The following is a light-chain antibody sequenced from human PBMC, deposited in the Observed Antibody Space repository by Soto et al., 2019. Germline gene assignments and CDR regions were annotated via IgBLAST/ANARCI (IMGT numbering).Light chain of an antibody. CDR1: SSDVGGHNY. CDR3: CSYADDSTVV. J-gene: IGLJ2*01. V-gene: IGLV2-11*01. CDR2: DVS. Sequence: QSALTQPRSVSGSPGQSVTISCTGTSSDVGGHNYVSWYQQHPGKAPQLMIYDVSKRPSGVPDRFSGSKSGNTASLTISGLQAEDEADYYCCSYADDSTVVFGGGTKVTVL.